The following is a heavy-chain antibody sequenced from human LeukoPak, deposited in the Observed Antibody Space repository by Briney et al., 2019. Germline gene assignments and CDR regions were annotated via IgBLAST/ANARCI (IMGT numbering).Heavy chain of an antibody. J-gene: IGHJ6*03. D-gene: IGHD5-18*01. V-gene: IGHV3-73*01. CDR2: IRSKANSYAT. CDR3: ARAHVDTAMVTFSREDHYYYMDV. Sequence: GGSLKLSCAASGFTFSGSAMHWVRQASGKGLEWVGRIRSKANSYATAYAASVKGRFTISRDDSKNTAYLQMNSLRAEDTAVYYCARAHVDTAMVTFSREDHYYYMDVWGKGTTVTVSS. CDR1: GFTFSGSA.